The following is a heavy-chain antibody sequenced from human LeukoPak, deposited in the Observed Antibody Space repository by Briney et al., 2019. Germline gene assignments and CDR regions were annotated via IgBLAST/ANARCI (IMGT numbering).Heavy chain of an antibody. D-gene: IGHD3-16*01. Sequence: GGSLRLSCAASGFTFSSYGMSWVRQTPGKGLEWVPVISGSGGDTYYADSVKGRFTISRDISKNTLYLQMNSLRAEDTAVYYCAKGEVGDYFEYWGQGTLVTVSS. CDR3: AKGEVGDYFEY. CDR1: GFTFSSYG. CDR2: ISGSGGDT. V-gene: IGHV3-23*01. J-gene: IGHJ4*02.